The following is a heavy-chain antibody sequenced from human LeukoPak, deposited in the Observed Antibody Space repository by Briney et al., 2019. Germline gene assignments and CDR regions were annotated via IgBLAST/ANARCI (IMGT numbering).Heavy chain of an antibody. CDR1: GASISSSSYY. V-gene: IGHV4-39*01. Sequence: SGTLSLTCSVSGASISSSSYYWGWVRQPPGKGLEWIGSIFYSGSTYHNPSLKSRVTISVDTSKNQFSLKVSSATAADTAVYYCARQVRARATVDYWGQGTLVTVSS. CDR2: IFYSGST. D-gene: IGHD6-6*01. J-gene: IGHJ4*02. CDR3: ARQVRARATVDY.